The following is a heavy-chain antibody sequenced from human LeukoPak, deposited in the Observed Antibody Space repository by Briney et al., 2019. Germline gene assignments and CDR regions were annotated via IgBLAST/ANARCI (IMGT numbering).Heavy chain of an antibody. J-gene: IGHJ4*02. CDR1: GYTFTSYG. Sequence: SVKVSCKASGYTFTSYGISWVRQAPGQGLEWMGRIIPILGIANYAQKFQGRVTITADKSTSTAYMELSSLRSEDTAVYYCARSQASSDFDYWGQGTLVTVSS. V-gene: IGHV1-69*04. CDR3: ARSQASSDFDY. D-gene: IGHD6-25*01. CDR2: IIPILGIA.